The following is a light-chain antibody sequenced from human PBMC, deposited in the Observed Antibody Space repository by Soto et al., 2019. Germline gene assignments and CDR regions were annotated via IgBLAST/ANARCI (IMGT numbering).Light chain of an antibody. Sequence: QTVVTQEHSLTVSPGGTVTITCASSTVAGTSGNFPSWFLQRPGQAPRTLIYTTNSKHSRTPARFSGSLLGDKAALTLSGVQPEDESDSYCLHYYGGAQLVFGGVPNLTVL. J-gene: IGLJ3*02. CDR2: TTN. CDR1: TVAGTSGNF. CDR3: LHYYGGAQLV. V-gene: IGLV7-43*01.